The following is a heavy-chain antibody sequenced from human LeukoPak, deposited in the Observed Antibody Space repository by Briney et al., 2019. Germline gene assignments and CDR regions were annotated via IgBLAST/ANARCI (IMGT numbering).Heavy chain of an antibody. CDR3: ASFFGDYYFYYSMDV. J-gene: IGHJ6*03. D-gene: IGHD3-10*01. V-gene: IGHV4-4*07. CDR1: GGSISSYY. Sequence: ASETLSLTCTVSGGSISSYYWSWIRQPAGKGLEWIGRIYTSGSTNYNPSLKSRVTMSVDTSKNQFSLKLSSVTAADTAVYYCASFFGDYYFYYSMDVWGKGTTVTVSS. CDR2: IYTSGST.